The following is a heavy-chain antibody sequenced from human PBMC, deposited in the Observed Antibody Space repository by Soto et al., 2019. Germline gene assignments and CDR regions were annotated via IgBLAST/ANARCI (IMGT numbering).Heavy chain of an antibody. CDR3: ARAWCDP. V-gene: IGHV1-69*02. CDR1: GGTFSSYT. J-gene: IGHJ5*02. CDR2: IIPILGIA. Sequence: QVQLVQCGAEVKKPGSSVKVSCTASGGTFSSYTIRWVRQAPGQGREWRGRIIPILGIADYAQKFQGRVTITADKSTSTAYTALSSLRSEDTAVDDCARAWCDPWGQGPLVTVSS.